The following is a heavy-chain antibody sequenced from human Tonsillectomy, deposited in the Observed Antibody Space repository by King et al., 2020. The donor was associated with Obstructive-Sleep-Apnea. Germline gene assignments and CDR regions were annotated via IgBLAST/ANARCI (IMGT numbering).Heavy chain of an antibody. CDR1: GFTFSSSF. CDR3: ARDRGG. J-gene: IGHJ4*02. D-gene: IGHD3-16*01. V-gene: IGHV3-7*03. CDR2: IKQDGSVK. Sequence: VQLVESGGGLVQPGGSLRLSCAASGFTFSSSFMRGVRPAPGKGFECVGNIKQDGSVKYYVDSVNGRFTIARDNAKNSLYLQMNSLGAEDTAVYYCARDRGGGGQGTLVTVSS.